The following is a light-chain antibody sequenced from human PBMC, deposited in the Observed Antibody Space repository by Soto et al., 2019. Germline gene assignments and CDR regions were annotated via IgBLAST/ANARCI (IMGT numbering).Light chain of an antibody. CDR2: KAS. V-gene: IGKV1-5*03. Sequence: DIQMTQSPSTLSAFVGDRVTIACRASQNISSWLAWYQQKPGKAPKILIHKASTLESGVPARFSGSGSGTEFSLTIISLQPEDFATSYCQQYHLHDTFGPGTKVDL. J-gene: IGKJ3*01. CDR1: QNISSW. CDR3: QQYHLHDT.